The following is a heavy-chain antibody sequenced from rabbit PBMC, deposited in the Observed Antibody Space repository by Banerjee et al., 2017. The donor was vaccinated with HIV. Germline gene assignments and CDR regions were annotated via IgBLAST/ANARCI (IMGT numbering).Heavy chain of an antibody. CDR1: GSTLSRYY. D-gene: IGHD4-1*01. V-gene: IGHV1S45*01. CDR2: IGTGSDTT. Sequence: QEQLEESGGGLVQPEGYLTLTCTASGSTLSRYYICWVRQAPGKGLEWIACIGTGSDTTYYASWAKARFTISKTSWTTVTLQMTSLTAADTATYFCARDLAGVIGWNFNFWGPGTLVTVS. CDR3: ARDLAGVIGWNFNF. J-gene: IGHJ4*01.